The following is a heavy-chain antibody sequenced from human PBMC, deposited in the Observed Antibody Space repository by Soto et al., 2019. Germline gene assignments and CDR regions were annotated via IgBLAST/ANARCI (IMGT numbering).Heavy chain of an antibody. V-gene: IGHV1-18*04. CDR2: INVYNGNT. CDR1: CGTLPSTS. CDR3: ARISSDSSGWLTEY. Sequence: ASSTVSCTSSCGTLPSTSIFFVIHRTGQGLEWMGWINVYNGNTKYAQQLQGRVTLTTDTSTSTAYMDLRSLRSDDTAGDDCARISSDSSGWLTEYWGQGTGVNVSA. J-gene: IGHJ4*02. D-gene: IGHD6-19*01.